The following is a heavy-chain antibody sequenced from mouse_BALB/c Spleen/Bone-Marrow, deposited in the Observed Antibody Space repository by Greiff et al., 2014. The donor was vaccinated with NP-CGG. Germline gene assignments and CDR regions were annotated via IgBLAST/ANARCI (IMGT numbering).Heavy chain of an antibody. CDR1: GFTFSSFG. Sequence: EVQRVESGGGSVQPGGSRKLSCAASGFTFSSFGMHWVRQAPEKGLEWVAYISSGSSTIYYADTMKGRFTISRDNPKNTLFLQMTSLRSEDTAMYYCTRSGTLGAMDYWGQGTSVTVSS. CDR2: ISSGSSTI. CDR3: TRSGTLGAMDY. D-gene: IGHD3-3*01. J-gene: IGHJ4*01. V-gene: IGHV5-17*02.